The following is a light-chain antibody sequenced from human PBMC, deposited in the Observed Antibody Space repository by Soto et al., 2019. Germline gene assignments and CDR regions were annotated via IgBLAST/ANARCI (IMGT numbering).Light chain of an antibody. CDR1: QSVSSN. J-gene: IGKJ1*01. CDR2: GAS. CDR3: QQYNNWPTT. V-gene: IGKV3-15*01. Sequence: EIVMTHSPATLSVSPGERATLSCRASQSVSSNLAWYQQKPGQAPRLLIYGASTRATGIPARFSGSGSEKASTLTIASLQDEDFEVYYCQQYNNWPTTFDHGTKVYIK.